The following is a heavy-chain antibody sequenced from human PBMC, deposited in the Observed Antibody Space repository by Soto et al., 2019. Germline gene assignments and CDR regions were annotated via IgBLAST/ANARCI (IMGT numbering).Heavy chain of an antibody. J-gene: IGHJ4*02. D-gene: IGHD5-12*01. CDR2: INPGDSDT. CDR3: ARQGYGAYDY. Sequence: PGESLMISCPGSGYSFTCCSIGWLRQMPGRGLEWMGIINPGDSDTTYSPSFQGQVTISADKSISTAYLQWSSLRASDTAMYYCARQGYGAYDYWGQGTLVTVSS. CDR1: GYSFTCCS. V-gene: IGHV5-51*01.